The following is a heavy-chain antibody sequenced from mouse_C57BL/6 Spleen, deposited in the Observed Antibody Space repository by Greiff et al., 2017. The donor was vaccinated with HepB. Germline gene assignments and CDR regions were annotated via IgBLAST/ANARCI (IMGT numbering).Heavy chain of an antibody. CDR2: INPYNGGT. CDR3: ARRSTMVTSYAMDY. J-gene: IGHJ4*01. D-gene: IGHD2-2*01. V-gene: IGHV1-19*01. Sequence: VQLQQSGPVLVKPGASVKMSCKASGYTFTDYYMNWVKQSHGKSLEWIGVINPYNGGTSYNQKFKGKATLTVDKSSSTAYMELNSLTSEDSAVYYCARRSTMVTSYAMDYWGQGTSGTVSS. CDR1: GYTFTDYY.